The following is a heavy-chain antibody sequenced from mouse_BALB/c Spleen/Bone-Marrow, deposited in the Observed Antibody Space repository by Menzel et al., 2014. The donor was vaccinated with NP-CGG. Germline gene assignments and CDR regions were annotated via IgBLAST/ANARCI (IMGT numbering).Heavy chain of an antibody. Sequence: LVMTGASVKISCKASGYSFTGYYMHWVKQSHGKSLEWIGYISCYNGATSYNQKFKGKATFTVDTSSSTAYMQFNSLTSEDSAVYYCVKGVYGNPFAYWGQGTLVTVSA. CDR1: GYSFTGYY. CDR2: ISCYNGAT. J-gene: IGHJ3*01. CDR3: VKGVYGNPFAY. V-gene: IGHV1S34*01. D-gene: IGHD2-1*01.